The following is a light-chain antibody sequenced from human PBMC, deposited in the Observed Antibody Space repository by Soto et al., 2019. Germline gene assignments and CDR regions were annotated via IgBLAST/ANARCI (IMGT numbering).Light chain of an antibody. V-gene: IGKV3-11*01. Sequence: EIVSTQSPATLSLSPGERATLSCRASQSVSSYLAWYQQKPGQAPRLLIYDASKRATGIPARFSGSGSGTDFTLTSSSLDPEDSAVYYCQQRANWPHTFGQGTKLEIK. CDR3: QQRANWPHT. CDR1: QSVSSY. CDR2: DAS. J-gene: IGKJ2*01.